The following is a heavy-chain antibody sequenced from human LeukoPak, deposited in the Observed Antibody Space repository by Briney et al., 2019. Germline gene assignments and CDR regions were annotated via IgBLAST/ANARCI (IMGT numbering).Heavy chain of an antibody. CDR2: ISGSGGST. CDR3: AKSIGDFWSGYYGSVTYYPFDI. V-gene: IGHV3-23*01. Sequence: GGSLRLSCAASGFNFSSYAMSWVRQAPGKGLEWVSGISGSGGSTYYADSVKGRFTISRDNSKNTLYLQMNSLRAEDTSVYYCAKSIGDFWSGYYGSVTYYPFDIWGQGTLVTVSS. CDR1: GFNFSSYA. J-gene: IGHJ3*02. D-gene: IGHD3-3*01.